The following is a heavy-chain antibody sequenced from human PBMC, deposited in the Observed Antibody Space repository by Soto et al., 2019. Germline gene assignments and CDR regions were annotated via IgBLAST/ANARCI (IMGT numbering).Heavy chain of an antibody. CDR2: IFYSGST. D-gene: IGHD3-9*01. CDR3: ARRESYDILTGYYHFDY. CDR1: GGSISSSSHY. V-gene: IGHV4-39*01. J-gene: IGHJ4*02. Sequence: SETLSLTCTVSGGSISSSSHYWGWIRHPPGKGLEWTGSIFYSGSTSYNPSLKSRVTISVDTSKNQFSLKLSSVTAADTAVYYCARRESYDILTGYYHFDYWGQGTLVTVSS.